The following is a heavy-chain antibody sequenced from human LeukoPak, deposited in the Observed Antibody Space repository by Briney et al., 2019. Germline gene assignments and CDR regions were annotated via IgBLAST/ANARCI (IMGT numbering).Heavy chain of an antibody. D-gene: IGHD3-10*01. V-gene: IGHV3-30*02. CDR1: GFTFSSYG. CDR3: AKVTDVHYGSGSFYYMDV. J-gene: IGHJ6*03. Sequence: PGRSLRLSCAASGFTFSSYGMHWVRQAPGKGLEWVAFIRYDGSNKYYADSVKGRFTISRDNSKNTLYLQMNSLRAEDTAVYYCAKVTDVHYGSGSFYYMDVWGKGTTVTVSS. CDR2: IRYDGSNK.